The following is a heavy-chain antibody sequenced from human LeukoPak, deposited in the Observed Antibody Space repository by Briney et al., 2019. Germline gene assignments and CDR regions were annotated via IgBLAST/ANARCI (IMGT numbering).Heavy chain of an antibody. Sequence: PGGSLRLSCAASGFTVSSNYMSWVRQAPGKGLDWVSGISGTSSFMYYGDSVKGRFTVSRDNAKNSLYLQMESLRVEDTAVYYCARDLHYYGSGPWGQGTLVTVSS. CDR2: ISGTSSFM. D-gene: IGHD3-10*01. V-gene: IGHV3-21*01. J-gene: IGHJ5*02. CDR1: GFTVSSNY. CDR3: ARDLHYYGSGP.